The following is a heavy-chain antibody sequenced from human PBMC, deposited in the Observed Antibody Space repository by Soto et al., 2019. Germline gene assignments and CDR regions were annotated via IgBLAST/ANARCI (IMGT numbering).Heavy chain of an antibody. CDR2: IIPILGSA. D-gene: IGHD1-26*01. J-gene: IGHJ3*02. V-gene: IGHV1-69*01. CDR3: ASRERVDAFDI. CDR1: GGSFSSNA. Sequence: QVQLVQSGAEVKKPGSSVKVSCKASGGSFSSNAISWVRQAPGQGLEWMGGIIPILGSAKYAQKFQDRLTITADGSTTTTYMELNSLRSEDAAVYYCASRERVDAFDIWGQWTLVTVSS.